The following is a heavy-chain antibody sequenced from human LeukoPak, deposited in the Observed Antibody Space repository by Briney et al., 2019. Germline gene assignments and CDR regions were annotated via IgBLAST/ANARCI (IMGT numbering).Heavy chain of an antibody. Sequence: GGSLRLSCAASGFTFSSYAMSWVRQAPGKGLEWASAISGSGGSTYYADSVKGRFTISRDNSKNTLYLQMNSLRAEDTAVYYCAKDYYYDSSAIDYWGQGTLVTVSS. V-gene: IGHV3-23*01. CDR2: ISGSGGST. J-gene: IGHJ4*02. D-gene: IGHD3-22*01. CDR1: GFTFSSYA. CDR3: AKDYYYDSSAIDY.